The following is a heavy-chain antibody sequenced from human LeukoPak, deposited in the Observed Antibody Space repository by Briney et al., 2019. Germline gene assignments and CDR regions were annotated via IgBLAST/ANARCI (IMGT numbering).Heavy chain of an antibody. CDR3: ARTLRRSSSWYPNGGYFDY. CDR2: IYYSGST. D-gene: IGHD6-13*01. Sequence: PGGSLRLSCAASGFTFSNFAMSWIRQPPGKGLEWIGYIYYSGSTDYNPSLKSRVTISVDTSKNQFSLKLSSVTAADTAVYYCARTLRRSSSWYPNGGYFDYWGQGTLVTVSS. CDR1: GFTFSNFA. J-gene: IGHJ4*02. V-gene: IGHV4-59*01.